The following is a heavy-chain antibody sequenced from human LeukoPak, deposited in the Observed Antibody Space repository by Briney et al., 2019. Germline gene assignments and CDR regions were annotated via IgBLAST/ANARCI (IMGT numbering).Heavy chain of an antibody. CDR3: ARAYYYDSNGYYDAFDI. V-gene: IGHV4-30-4*07. CDR2: IYYSGNT. Sequence: SQTLSLTCVVSRASLSSGGFAWSWIRQSPGKGLNWIGYIYYSGNTHYNPSLKSRASISVDTSKNHLSLKLSSVTAADTAVYYCARAYYYDSNGYYDAFDIWGQGTMVTVSS. CDR1: RASLSSGGFA. J-gene: IGHJ3*02. D-gene: IGHD3-22*01.